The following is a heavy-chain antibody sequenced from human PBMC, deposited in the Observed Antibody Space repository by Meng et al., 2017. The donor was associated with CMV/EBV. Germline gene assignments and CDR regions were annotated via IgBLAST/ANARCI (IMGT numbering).Heavy chain of an antibody. D-gene: IGHD2-2*01. V-gene: IGHV4-61*01. CDR1: GGSVSSGSYY. CDR3: ARESVVVPAAMIIKQPDYYYYGMDV. CDR2: IYYSGST. Sequence: SETLSLTCTVSGGSVSSGSYYWSWIRQPPGKGLEWIGYIYYSGSTNYNPSLKSRVTISVDTSKNQFSLKLSSVTAADTAVYYCARESVVVPAAMIIKQPDYYYYGMDVWAKGPRSPSP. J-gene: IGHJ6*02.